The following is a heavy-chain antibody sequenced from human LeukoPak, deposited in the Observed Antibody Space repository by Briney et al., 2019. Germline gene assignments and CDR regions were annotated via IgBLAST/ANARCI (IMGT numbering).Heavy chain of an antibody. CDR1: GFTFSNAW. Sequence: PGGSLRLSCAASGFTFSNAWMSWVRQAPGKGLEWVGRVKSKTDGGTTDYDAPVKGRFTISRDDLEDTVYLQMNSLKTDDTAVYYCTTLGKVNWGQGTLVTVSS. V-gene: IGHV3-15*01. CDR3: TTLGKVN. CDR2: VKSKTDGGTT. J-gene: IGHJ4*02.